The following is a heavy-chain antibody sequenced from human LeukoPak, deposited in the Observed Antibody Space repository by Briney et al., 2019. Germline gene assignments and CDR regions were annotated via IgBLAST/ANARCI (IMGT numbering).Heavy chain of an antibody. CDR2: ISSSSSYI. CDR1: GFTFGSYS. CDR3: ARESPRIVFGVAHDAFDI. J-gene: IGHJ3*02. V-gene: IGHV3-21*01. Sequence: PGGSLRLSCAASGFTFGSYSMNWVRQAPGQGQEWVSSISSSSSYIYYADSVKGRFTISRDNAKNSLYLQMNSLRAEDTAVYYCARESPRIVFGVAHDAFDIWGQGTMVTVSS. D-gene: IGHD3-3*01.